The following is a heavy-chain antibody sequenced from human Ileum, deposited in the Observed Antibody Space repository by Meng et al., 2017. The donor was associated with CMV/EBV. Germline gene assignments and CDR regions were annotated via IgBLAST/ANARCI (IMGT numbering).Heavy chain of an antibody. Sequence: VSGFIFSDYSMSWLRQAPGKGLEWLSYISPTGDTIFYTDSVKGRFTISRDNARNSLYLHMNSLTPEDTAVYYCARDLSKIRSNWFDPWGQGTLVTVSS. CDR2: ISPTGDTI. CDR1: GFIFSDYS. V-gene: IGHV3-11*01. J-gene: IGHJ5*02. CDR3: ARDLSKIRSNWFDP.